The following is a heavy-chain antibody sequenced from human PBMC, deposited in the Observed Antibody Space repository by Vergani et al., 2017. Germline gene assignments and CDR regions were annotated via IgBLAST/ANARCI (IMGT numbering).Heavy chain of an antibody. CDR1: GYTFTYRY. Sequence: QMQLVQSGAEVKKTGSSVKVSCKASGYTFTYRYLHWVRQAPGQALEWMGWITPFNGNTNYAQKFQERVTTTRDRSMSTAYMERRSLRSDDTAVYYCARSDYGDYAEYFQHWGQGTLVTVAS. D-gene: IGHD4-17*01. V-gene: IGHV1-45*02. CDR3: ARSDYGDYAEYFQH. CDR2: ITPFNGNT. J-gene: IGHJ1*01.